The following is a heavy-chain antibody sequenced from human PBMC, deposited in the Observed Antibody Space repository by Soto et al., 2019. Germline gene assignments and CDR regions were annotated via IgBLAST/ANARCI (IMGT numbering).Heavy chain of an antibody. V-gene: IGHV1-69*12. CDR1: GGTFSSYA. J-gene: IGHJ2*01. Sequence: QVQLVQSGAEVKKPGSSVKVSCKASGGTFSSYAISWVRQAPGQGLEWMGGIIPIFGTSNYAHKFQGRVTITAAESTSTAYMELSSLRSEDKAVYYCARDQRGPAPYWYFDLCGRGTLVTVSS. CDR3: ARDQRGPAPYWYFDL. CDR2: IIPIFGTS. D-gene: IGHD3-10*01.